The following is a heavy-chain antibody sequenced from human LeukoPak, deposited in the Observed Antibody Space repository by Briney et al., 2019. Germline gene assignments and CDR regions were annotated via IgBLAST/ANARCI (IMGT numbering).Heavy chain of an antibody. D-gene: IGHD1-1*01. Sequence: ASVKVSCEASGGTFSSYVISWVRQAPGQGLEWMGGIIPIFGTANYAQKFQGRVTITADESTSTAYMELSSLRSEDTAVYYCARDARYNWNGPNWFDPWGQGTLVTVSS. V-gene: IGHV1-69*13. CDR3: ARDARYNWNGPNWFDP. CDR2: IIPIFGTA. J-gene: IGHJ5*02. CDR1: GGTFSSYV.